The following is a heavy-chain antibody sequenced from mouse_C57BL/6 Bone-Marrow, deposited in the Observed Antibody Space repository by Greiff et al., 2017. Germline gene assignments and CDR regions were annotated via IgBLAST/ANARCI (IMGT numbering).Heavy chain of an antibody. CDR2: ISDGGSYT. Sequence: EVKLVESGGGLVKPGGSLKLSCAASGFTFSSYAMSWVRQTPEKRLEWVATISDGGSYTYYPDNVKGRFTISRDNAKNNLYLQMSHLKSEDTAMYYCARKGTTVVEGAMDYWGQGTSVTVSS. D-gene: IGHD1-1*01. CDR3: ARKGTTVVEGAMDY. CDR1: GFTFSSYA. V-gene: IGHV5-4*03. J-gene: IGHJ4*01.